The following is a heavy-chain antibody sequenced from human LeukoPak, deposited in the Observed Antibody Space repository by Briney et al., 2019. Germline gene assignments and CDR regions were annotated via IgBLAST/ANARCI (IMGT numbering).Heavy chain of an antibody. CDR2: ISWNSGSI. Sequence: GGSLRLSCAASGFTFDDYAMHWVRQAPGKGLEWVSGISWNSGSIGYADSVKGRFTISRDNAKNSLYLQMNSLRAEDTAVYYCAREGHYGDTDDFDYWGQGTLVTVSS. V-gene: IGHV3-9*01. CDR1: GFTFDDYA. CDR3: AREGHYGDTDDFDY. D-gene: IGHD4-17*01. J-gene: IGHJ4*02.